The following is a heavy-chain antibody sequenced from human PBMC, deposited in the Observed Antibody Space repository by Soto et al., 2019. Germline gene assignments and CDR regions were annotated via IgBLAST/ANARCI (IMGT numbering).Heavy chain of an antibody. CDR1: GGSISSYY. CDR3: ARRGIVVVPAATIHYYYYYMDV. Sequence: SETLSLTCTVSGGSISSYYWSWIRQPPGKGLEWIGYIYYSGSTNYNPSLKSRVTISVDTSQNQFSLKLSSVTAADTAVYYCARRGIVVVPAATIHYYYYYMDVWGKGTTVTVSS. J-gene: IGHJ6*03. V-gene: IGHV4-59*08. CDR2: IYYSGST. D-gene: IGHD2-2*01.